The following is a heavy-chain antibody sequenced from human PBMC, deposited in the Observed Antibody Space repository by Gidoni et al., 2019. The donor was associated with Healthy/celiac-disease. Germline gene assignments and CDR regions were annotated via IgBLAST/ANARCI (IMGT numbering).Heavy chain of an antibody. CDR3: AKDTSIAVAGGAFDI. CDR2: ISWNSGSI. Sequence: EVQLVESGGGLVQPGRSLRLSCSASGFTFDDYAMPWVRQAPGKGLEGVSGISWNSGSIGYADSVKGRFTISRDNAKNSLYLQMNRLRAEDTALYYCAKDTSIAVAGGAFDIWGQGTMVTVSS. D-gene: IGHD6-19*01. CDR1: GFTFDDYA. J-gene: IGHJ3*02. V-gene: IGHV3-9*01.